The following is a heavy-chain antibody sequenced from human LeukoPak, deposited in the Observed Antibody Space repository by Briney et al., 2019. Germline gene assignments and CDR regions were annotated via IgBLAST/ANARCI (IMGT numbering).Heavy chain of an antibody. CDR1: GGTFSSHA. D-gene: IGHD2-2*01. V-gene: IGHV1-69*01. CDR2: IIPIFGTA. J-gene: IGHJ6*03. CDR3: ARDRRYCSSTSCHYYYYMDV. Sequence: SVKVSCKASGGTFSSHAISWVRQAPGQGLEWMGGIIPIFGTANYAQRFQGRVTITADESTSTAYMELSSLRSEDTAVYYCARDRRYCSSTSCHYYYYMDVWGKGTTVTVSS.